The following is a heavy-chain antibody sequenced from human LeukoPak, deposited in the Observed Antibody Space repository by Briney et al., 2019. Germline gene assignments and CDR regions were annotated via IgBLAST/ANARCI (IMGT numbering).Heavy chain of an antibody. CDR2: IYTSGST. Sequence: PSETLSLTCTVSGGSISSYYWSWIRQPAGKGLEWIGRIYTSGSTNYNPSLKSRVTMSVDTSKHKFSLKLSSVTAADTAVYYCARDSLTIFGVVPIDYWGQGTLVTVSS. CDR1: GGSISSYY. J-gene: IGHJ4*02. D-gene: IGHD3-3*01. V-gene: IGHV4-4*07. CDR3: ARDSLTIFGVVPIDY.